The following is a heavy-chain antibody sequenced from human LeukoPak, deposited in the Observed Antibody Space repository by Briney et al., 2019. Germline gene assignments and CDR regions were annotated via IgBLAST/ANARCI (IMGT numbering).Heavy chain of an antibody. D-gene: IGHD3-3*01. CDR3: ARVGLIDFWSGYLDY. Sequence: PGGSLRLSCAASGFTFSSYWMSWVRQAPGKGLEWVANIKQDGSEKYYVDSVKGRLTISRDNAKNSLYLQMNSLRAEDTAVYYCARVGLIDFWSGYLDYWGQGTLVTVSS. CDR1: GFTFSSYW. J-gene: IGHJ4*02. V-gene: IGHV3-7*01. CDR2: IKQDGSEK.